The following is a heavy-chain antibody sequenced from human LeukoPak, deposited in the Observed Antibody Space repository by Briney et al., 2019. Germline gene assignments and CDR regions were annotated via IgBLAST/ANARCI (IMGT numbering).Heavy chain of an antibody. J-gene: IGHJ4*02. CDR2: ISTSGDII. CDR1: GFTFTDHY. Sequence: GGSLRLSCAASGFTFTDHYISWIRQAPGKGLEWVSYISTSGDIIDYADSVKGRFTISRDNAKNSLYLQMNSLRAEDTAVYYCARDEGNTGYYYWGQGTLVTVSS. V-gene: IGHV3-11*04. D-gene: IGHD3-9*01. CDR3: ARDEGNTGYYY.